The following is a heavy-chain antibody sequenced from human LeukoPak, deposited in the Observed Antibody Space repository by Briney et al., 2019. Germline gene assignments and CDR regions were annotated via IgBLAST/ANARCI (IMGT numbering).Heavy chain of an antibody. CDR2: IYPGDSDT. V-gene: IGHV5-51*01. J-gene: IGHJ5*02. Sequence: GESLKISCKGSGYSFTSYWIGWVRQMPGKGLEWMGIIYPGDSDTRYSPSFQGQVTISADKSISTAYLQWSSLKASDTAMYYCARWDYDILTGGIPFDPWGQGTLVTVSS. CDR1: GYSFTSYW. CDR3: ARWDYDILTGGIPFDP. D-gene: IGHD3-9*01.